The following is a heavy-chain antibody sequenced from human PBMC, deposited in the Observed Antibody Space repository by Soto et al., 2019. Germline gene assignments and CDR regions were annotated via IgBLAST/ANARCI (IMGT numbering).Heavy chain of an antibody. Sequence: QVQLVESGGGVVQPGRSLRLSYAASGFTFSSYGMHWVRQAPGKGLEWVAVIWYDGSNKYYADSVKGRFTISRDNSKNTLYLQMNSLRAEDTAVYYCAREGKDIVATIRPYYFDYWGQGTLVTVSS. CDR1: GFTFSSYG. D-gene: IGHD5-12*01. J-gene: IGHJ4*02. CDR2: IWYDGSNK. CDR3: AREGKDIVATIRPYYFDY. V-gene: IGHV3-33*01.